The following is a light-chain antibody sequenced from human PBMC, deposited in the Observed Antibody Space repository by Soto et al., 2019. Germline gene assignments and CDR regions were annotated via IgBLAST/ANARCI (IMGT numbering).Light chain of an antibody. V-gene: IGLV2-14*01. J-gene: IGLJ1*01. CDR2: EVS. CDR3: SSYTSSSTPYV. Sequence: QSALTQPASVSGSPGQSITISCTGTSSDVGGYNYVCWYQQHPGKAPKLMIYEVSNRPSGVSKRFSGSKSGNTASLTISGLQAEDEADYYCSSYTSSSTPYVFGTGTKLTVL. CDR1: SSDVGGYNY.